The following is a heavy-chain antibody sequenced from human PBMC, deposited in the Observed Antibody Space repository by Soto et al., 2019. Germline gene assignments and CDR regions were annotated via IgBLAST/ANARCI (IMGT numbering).Heavy chain of an antibody. Sequence: EVHLLESGGGLVQPGGSLKVSCAASGFTFSNYALSWVRQAPGKGLEWVAAIRDSATNTYYADSVKGRFTISRDNSENTLFLQMNSLRAEDTAIYYCARFLTGYERKILELDYWGPGTLVTASS. V-gene: IGHV3-23*01. D-gene: IGHD3-9*01. CDR2: IRDSATNT. J-gene: IGHJ4*02. CDR3: ARFLTGYERKILELDY. CDR1: GFTFSNYA.